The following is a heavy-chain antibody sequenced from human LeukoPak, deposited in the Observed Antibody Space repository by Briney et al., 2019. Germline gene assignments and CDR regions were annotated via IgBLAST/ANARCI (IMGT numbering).Heavy chain of an antibody. CDR3: ARVYSSGHWCFDY. J-gene: IGHJ4*02. CDR2: INPNSGGT. V-gene: IGHV1-2*02. Sequence: ASVKVSCKASGYTFTGYYMHWVRQAPGQGLEWMGWINPNSGGTNYAQKFQGRVTMTRDTSISTAYMELSRLRSDDTAVYYCARVYSSGHWCFDYWGQGTLVTVSS. D-gene: IGHD3-22*01. CDR1: GYTFTGYY.